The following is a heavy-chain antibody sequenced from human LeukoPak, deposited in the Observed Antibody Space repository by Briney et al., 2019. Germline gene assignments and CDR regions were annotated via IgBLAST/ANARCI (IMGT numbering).Heavy chain of an antibody. Sequence: SGPTLVKPTYALTFTCTFSGSSGSTSGVGVGWIRQPPGKALEWLALIYWDDDKRYSPSLKSRLTITKDTSKNQVVLTMNNMEPVDTAMYYRAQRWPIAVDCSNWFDPWGQGTLVTVSS. V-gene: IGHV2-5*02. CDR2: IYWDDDK. CDR3: AQRWPIAVDCSNWFDP. J-gene: IGHJ5*02. CDR1: GSSGSTSGVG. D-gene: IGHD6-19*01.